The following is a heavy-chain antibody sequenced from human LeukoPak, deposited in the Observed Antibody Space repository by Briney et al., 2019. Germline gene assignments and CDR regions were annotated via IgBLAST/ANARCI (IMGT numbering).Heavy chain of an antibody. Sequence: SETLSLTCAVYGGSFSGYYWSWIRQPPGKGLEWIGEINHSGSTNYNPSLKSRVTISVDTSKNQFSLKLSSVTAADTAVHYCARAAKEVLRFFLLKAYNWFDPWGQGTLVTVSS. D-gene: IGHD3-3*01. V-gene: IGHV4-34*01. CDR1: GGSFSGYY. J-gene: IGHJ5*02. CDR3: ARAAKEVLRFFLLKAYNWFDP. CDR2: INHSGST.